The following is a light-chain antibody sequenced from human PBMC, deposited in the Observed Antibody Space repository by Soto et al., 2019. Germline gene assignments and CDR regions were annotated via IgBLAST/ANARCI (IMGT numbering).Light chain of an antibody. CDR3: QQYANSPPYT. CDR2: ATS. Sequence: EIVLTQSPGTLSLSPGERATLSCRASESVHSRYLAWYQQKPGQAPRLLFYATSTRATGIPDRFSASGSGTDFTLTISRLDPEDFAVYYCQQYANSPPYTFGQGTKLEVK. CDR1: ESVHSRY. J-gene: IGKJ2*01. V-gene: IGKV3-20*01.